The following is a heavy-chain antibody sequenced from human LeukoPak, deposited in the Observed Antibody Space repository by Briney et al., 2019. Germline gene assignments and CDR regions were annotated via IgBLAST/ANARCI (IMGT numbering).Heavy chain of an antibody. V-gene: IGHV1-2*02. D-gene: IGHD2-2*02. J-gene: IGHJ5*02. CDR1: GYTFTSYY. CDR3: ASWDIVVVSAAIKDWFYP. Sequence: ASVKVSCKASGYTFTSYYLHWVRQAPGQGLEWMGWINPNTGGTNYAQKFQGRVTMTRDTSISTAYMDLSRLTSVDTAVYYCASWDIVVVSAAIKDWFYPWGQGTLVTVSS. CDR2: INPNTGGT.